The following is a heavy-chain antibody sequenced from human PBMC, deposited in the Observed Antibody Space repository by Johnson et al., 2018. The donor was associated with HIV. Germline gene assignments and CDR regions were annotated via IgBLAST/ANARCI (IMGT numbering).Heavy chain of an antibody. CDR3: AKERGYDSSGYNRWYVPDAFDI. J-gene: IGHJ3*02. V-gene: IGHV3-30*04. CDR1: GFTFSSYA. D-gene: IGHD3-22*01. CDR2: ISYDGSNK. Sequence: LVESGGGVVQPGRSLRLSCAASGFTFSSYAMHWVRQAPGKGLEWVAVISYDGSNKYYPDSVKGRFTISRDNSRNPMYLQMNSLSAEETAVYYCAKERGYDSSGYNRWYVPDAFDIWGQGTMVTVSS.